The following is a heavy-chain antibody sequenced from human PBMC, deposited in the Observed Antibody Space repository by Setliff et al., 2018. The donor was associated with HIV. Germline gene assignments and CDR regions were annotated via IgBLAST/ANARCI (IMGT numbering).Heavy chain of an antibody. CDR1: GFTVSTNY. D-gene: IGHD3-22*01. J-gene: IGHJ6*02. CDR2: IYRGGAT. Sequence: GGSLRLSCAASGFTVSTNYMSWVRQAPGKGLEWVSVIYRGGATYYADSVKGRFTISRDNAKNSLFLQMNSLRVEDTALYYCARSFPYYYESGGLYAMDVWGLGTTVTVSS. CDR3: ARSFPYYYESGGLYAMDV. V-gene: IGHV3-53*01.